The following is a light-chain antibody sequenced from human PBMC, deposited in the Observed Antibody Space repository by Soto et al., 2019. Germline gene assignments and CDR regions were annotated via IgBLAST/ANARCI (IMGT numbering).Light chain of an antibody. CDR3: ETWDSNTHTV. V-gene: IGLV4-60*02. Sequence: QPVLTQSSSASASLGSSVKLTCTLSSGHSSYIIAWHQQQPGKAPRYLMKLEGSGSYNKGSGVPDHFSGSSSGADRYLTISKLQFEDEADYYCETWDSNTHTVFGGGTKLTVL. J-gene: IGLJ3*02. CDR1: SGHSSYI. CDR2: LEGSGSY.